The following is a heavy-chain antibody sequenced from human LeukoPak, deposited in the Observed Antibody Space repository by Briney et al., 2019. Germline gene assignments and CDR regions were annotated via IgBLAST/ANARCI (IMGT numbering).Heavy chain of an antibody. CDR3: AREAVTRNYFDY. D-gene: IGHD4-17*01. Sequence: PGGSLRLSCAASGSTFSSYAMSWVRQAPGKGLEWVSGISDSGGNTYYADSVKGRFTLSRDNSKNTLYLQMNSLRAEDTAVYYCAREAVTRNYFDYWGQGTLVTVSS. J-gene: IGHJ4*02. CDR1: GSTFSSYA. V-gene: IGHV3-23*01. CDR2: ISDSGGNT.